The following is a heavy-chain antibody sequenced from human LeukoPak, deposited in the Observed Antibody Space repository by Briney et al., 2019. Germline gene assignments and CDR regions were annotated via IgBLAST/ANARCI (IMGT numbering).Heavy chain of an antibody. CDR1: GYTFTSSG. CDR3: ARDPATYYYGSGSYRWFDP. V-gene: IGHV1-18*01. CDR2: ISAYNGNT. J-gene: IGHJ5*02. Sequence: GASVKVSCKASGYTFTSSGISWVRQAPGQGLEWMGWISAYNGNTNYAQKLQGRVTMTTDTSTSTAYMELRSLRSDDTAVYYCARDPATYYYGSGSYRWFDPWGQGTLVTVSS. D-gene: IGHD3-10*01.